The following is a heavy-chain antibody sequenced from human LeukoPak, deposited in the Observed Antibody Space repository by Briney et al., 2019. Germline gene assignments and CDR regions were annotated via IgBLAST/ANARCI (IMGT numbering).Heavy chain of an antibody. J-gene: IGHJ4*02. D-gene: IGHD3-3*01. CDR2: MNPNSGNT. V-gene: IGHV1-8*02. Sequence: ALVKVSCKASGYTFTSYYMHWVRQATGQGLEWMGWMNPNSGNTGYAQKFQGRVTMTRNTSISTAYMELSSLRSEDTAVYYCARGSYDSDFDYWGQGTLVTVSS. CDR3: ARGSYDSDFDY. CDR1: GYTFTSYY.